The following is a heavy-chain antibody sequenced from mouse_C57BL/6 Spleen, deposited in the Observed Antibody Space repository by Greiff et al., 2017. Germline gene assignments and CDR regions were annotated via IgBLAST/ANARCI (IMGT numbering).Heavy chain of an antibody. D-gene: IGHD2-4*01. Sequence: QVQLQQSGPELVKPGASVKISCKASGYAFSSSWMNWVKQRPGKGLEWIGRIYPGDGDTNYNGKFKGKATLTADKSSSTAYMQLSSLTSEDSAVYFCAKNYDYDGRLYFDYWGQGTTLTVSS. CDR2: IYPGDGDT. CDR3: AKNYDYDGRLYFDY. V-gene: IGHV1-82*01. J-gene: IGHJ2*01. CDR1: GYAFSSSW.